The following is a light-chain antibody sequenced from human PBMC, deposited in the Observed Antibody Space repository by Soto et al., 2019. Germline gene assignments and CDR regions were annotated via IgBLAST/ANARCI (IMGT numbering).Light chain of an antibody. CDR1: QSISSS. V-gene: IGKV1-5*01. J-gene: IGKJ2*01. CDR2: DAS. CDR3: QQYESYPYS. Sequence: IQMTQSPSTVSASVGDRVTITCRASQSISSSLAWYQQKPGKAPKVLIYDASSLDSGVPSRFSGSGYGTEFTLTVSSLQPGDFANYSCQQYESYPYSFGQGTKREIK.